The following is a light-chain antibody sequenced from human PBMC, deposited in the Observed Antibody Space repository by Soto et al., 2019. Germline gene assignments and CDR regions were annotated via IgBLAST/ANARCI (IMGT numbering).Light chain of an antibody. CDR2: GAS. CDR3: QQYNNWPPIT. CDR1: QSLSGN. J-gene: IGKJ5*01. V-gene: IGKV3-15*01. Sequence: EIVMTQSPATLSVSPGERATLSCRARQSLSGNYLAWYQQKPGQAPRLLIYGASTRATGIPARFSGSGSGTEFSLTISSLQSEDFAVYYCQQYNNWPPITFGQVTRLEIK.